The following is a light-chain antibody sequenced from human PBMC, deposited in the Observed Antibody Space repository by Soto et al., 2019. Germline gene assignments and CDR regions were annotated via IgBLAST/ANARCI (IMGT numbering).Light chain of an antibody. V-gene: IGKV1-5*01. CDR1: QSVSIW. CDR3: QQYYGYPLS. Sequence: DIHLTQSPSTLSSSVGDRFTITFLASQSVSIWLAWYRQKPGKAPKLLIYDASSLQSGVPSRFSGSGYGTEFSLTISSLQPDDFATYYCQQYYGYPLSFGGGTKVDIK. J-gene: IGKJ4*01. CDR2: DAS.